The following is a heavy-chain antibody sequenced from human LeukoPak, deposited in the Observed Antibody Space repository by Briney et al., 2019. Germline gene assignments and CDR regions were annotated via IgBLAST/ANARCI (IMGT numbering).Heavy chain of an antibody. J-gene: IGHJ4*02. CDR1: GGSISSYY. CDR3: ARFSLAGAALDY. V-gene: IGHV4-34*01. D-gene: IGHD1-26*01. Sequence: PSETLSLTCTVSGGSISSYYWSWIRQPPGKGLEWIGEINHSGSTNYNPSLKSRVTISVDTSKNQFSLKLSSVTAADTAVYYCARFSLAGAALDYWGQGTLVTVSS. CDR2: INHSGST.